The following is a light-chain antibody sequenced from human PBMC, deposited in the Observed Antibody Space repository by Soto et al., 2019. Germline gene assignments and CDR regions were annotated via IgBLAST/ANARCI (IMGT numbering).Light chain of an antibody. CDR1: QSLSSSY. J-gene: IGKJ2*01. CDR2: GAS. V-gene: IGKV3-20*01. Sequence: EIVLTQSPGTLSLSPGERVTLSCRASQSLSSSYLAWYQQKPGQAPRLLIYGASSRATDIPDRFSGSGSGTDFTLTISRLEPEDFAVAYCQQYESSPPSYTFGQGTYLEIK. CDR3: QQYESSPPSYT.